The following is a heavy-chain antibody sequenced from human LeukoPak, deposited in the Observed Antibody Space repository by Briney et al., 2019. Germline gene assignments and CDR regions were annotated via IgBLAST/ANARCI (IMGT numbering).Heavy chain of an antibody. D-gene: IGHD2-15*01. J-gene: IGHJ4*02. Sequence: SETLSLTCAVYGGSFSGYYWSWIRQPPGKGLEWIGYIYYSGSTYYNPSLKSRVTISVDTSKNQFSLKLSSVTAADTAVYYCAREHHFESYCSGGSCYGDYFDYWGQGTLVTVSS. V-gene: IGHV4-30-4*08. CDR2: IYYSGST. CDR3: AREHHFESYCSGGSCYGDYFDY. CDR1: GGSFSGYY.